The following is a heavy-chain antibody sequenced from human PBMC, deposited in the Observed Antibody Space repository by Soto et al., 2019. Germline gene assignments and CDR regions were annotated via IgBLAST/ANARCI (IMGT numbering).Heavy chain of an antibody. V-gene: IGHV4-59*01. Sequence: PSETLSLTCTVSGGSISIYYWSWIRQPPGKGLEWIGYIYYSGSTNYNPSLKSRVTISVDTSKNQFSLKLSSVTAADTAVYYCARSRTYYYGSGSYPDWFDPWGQGTLVTVSS. CDR3: ARSRTYYYGSGSYPDWFDP. D-gene: IGHD3-10*01. J-gene: IGHJ5*02. CDR2: IYYSGST. CDR1: GGSISIYY.